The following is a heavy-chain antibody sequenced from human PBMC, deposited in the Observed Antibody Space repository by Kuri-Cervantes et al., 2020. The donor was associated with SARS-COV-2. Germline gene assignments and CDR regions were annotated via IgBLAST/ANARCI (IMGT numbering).Heavy chain of an antibody. CDR3: ARGRIRPFDY. Sequence: GSLRLSCTVSGGSISSSDYYWDWIRQPPGKGLEWIGSIYYSGSTYNNPSLKSRVTISADTSKNQFSLKLSSVTAADTAVYYCARGRIRPFDYWGQGTLVTVSS. V-gene: IGHV4-39*01. CDR2: IYYSGST. CDR1: GGSISSSDYY. J-gene: IGHJ4*02.